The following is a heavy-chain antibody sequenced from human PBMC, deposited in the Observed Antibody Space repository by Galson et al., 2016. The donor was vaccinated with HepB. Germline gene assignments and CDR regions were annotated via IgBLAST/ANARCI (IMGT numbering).Heavy chain of an antibody. J-gene: IGHJ4*02. D-gene: IGHD6-25*01. CDR1: GTSISGYY. V-gene: IGHV4-59*01. CDR3: AGDSAAKFDY. Sequence: ETLSLTCTVSGTSISGYYWSWIRQPPGKGLEWIGHIYSSENTDYNPSLKSRVTISGDTSKNQFSLMLSSLTAADTAVYYCAGDSAAKFDYWGQGRLVTVSS. CDR2: IYSSENT.